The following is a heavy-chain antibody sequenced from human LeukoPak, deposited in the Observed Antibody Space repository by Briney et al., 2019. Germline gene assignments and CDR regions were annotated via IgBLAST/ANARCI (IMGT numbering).Heavy chain of an antibody. V-gene: IGHV4-59*01. CDR3: ARAVRGYSYSYIYYYYGMDV. CDR2: IYYSGST. Sequence: SETLSLTCTVSGGSISSYYWSWIRQPPGKGLEWIGYIYYSGSTNYNPSLKSRVTISVDTSKNQFSLKLSSVTAADTAVYYCARAVRGYSYSYIYYYYGMDVWGQGTTVTVSS. CDR1: GGSISSYY. D-gene: IGHD5-18*01. J-gene: IGHJ6*02.